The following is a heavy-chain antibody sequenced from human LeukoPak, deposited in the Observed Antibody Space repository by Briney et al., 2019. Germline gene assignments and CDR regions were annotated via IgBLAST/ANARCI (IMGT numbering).Heavy chain of an antibody. D-gene: IGHD4-17*01. J-gene: IGHJ4*02. CDR1: GYTFTSYY. CDR2: INPSGGST. Sequence: GASVKVSCKTSGYTFTSYYMHWVRQAPGQGLEWMGIINPSGGSTTYAQKFQGRVTMTKDTSTSTVYMELNSLRTEDTAVYYCARDLFAEVTTTEFDYWGQGTLVTVSS. CDR3: ARDLFAEVTTTEFDY. V-gene: IGHV1-46*01.